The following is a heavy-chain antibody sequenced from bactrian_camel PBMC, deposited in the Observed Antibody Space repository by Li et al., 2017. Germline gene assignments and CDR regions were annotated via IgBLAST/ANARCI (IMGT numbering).Heavy chain of an antibody. Sequence: HVQLVESGGGSVQAGGSLKLSCTTSAYASRRKCMGWFRQVPGKEREGIAYSDSDATYSYEGSPKGRFTISRDSAKNTLYLQIDNLKPEDTGMYICAADYLKDSCLYGGKWRFAYWGKGTQVTVS. D-gene: IGHD3*01. V-gene: IGHV3S6*01. CDR2: SDSDATYS. CDR1: AYASRRKC. CDR3: AADYLKDSCLYGGKWRFAY. J-gene: IGHJ4*01.